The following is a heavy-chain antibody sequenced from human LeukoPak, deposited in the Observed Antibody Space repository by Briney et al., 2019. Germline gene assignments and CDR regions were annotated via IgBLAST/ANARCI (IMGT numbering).Heavy chain of an antibody. J-gene: IGHJ5*02. CDR2: FYSSGST. D-gene: IGHD3-3*01. CDR3: ARLTRFLQGGVYNWFDP. Sequence: SETLSLTCTVSGGSISSSSYYWGWIRQPPGKGLEWIGTFYSSGSTYYKPSLKSRVTISVDTSKNQFSLNLSSVTAADTAVYYCARLTRFLQGGVYNWFDPWGQGTLVTVSS. CDR1: GGSISSSSYY. V-gene: IGHV4-39*01.